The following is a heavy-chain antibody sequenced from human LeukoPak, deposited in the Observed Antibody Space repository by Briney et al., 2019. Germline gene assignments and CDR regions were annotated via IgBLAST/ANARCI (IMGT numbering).Heavy chain of an antibody. CDR2: IYYSGNT. D-gene: IGHD6-13*01. CDR3: AREGKDFITYSSRPIDY. J-gene: IGHJ4*02. Sequence: PSETLSLTCTVSGEGSISSSSYYWAWIRQPPGKGLEWIGSIYYSGNTYYNPSLKSRVTISVDTSKNQFSLKLSSVTAADTAVYYCAREGKDFITYSSRPIDYWGQGTLVTVSS. V-gene: IGHV4-39*07. CDR1: GEGSISSSSYY.